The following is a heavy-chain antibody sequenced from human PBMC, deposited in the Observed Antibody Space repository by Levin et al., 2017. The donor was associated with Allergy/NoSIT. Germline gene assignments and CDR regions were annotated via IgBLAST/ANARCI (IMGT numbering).Heavy chain of an antibody. J-gene: IGHJ4*02. CDR2: INPSGGST. Sequence: GESLKISCKASGYTFTSYYMHWVRQAPGQGLEWMGIINPSGGSTSYAQKFQGRVTMTRDTSTSTVYMELSSLRSEDTAVYYCARDQSGTIDYWGQGTLVTVSS. CDR1: GYTFTSYY. D-gene: IGHD3-3*01. CDR3: ARDQSGTIDY. V-gene: IGHV1-46*01.